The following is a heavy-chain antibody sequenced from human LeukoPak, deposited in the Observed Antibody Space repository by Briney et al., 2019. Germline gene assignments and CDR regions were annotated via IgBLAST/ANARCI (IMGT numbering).Heavy chain of an antibody. CDR1: GGSISNYY. CDR3: ARNQAVAANRGAFDI. J-gene: IGHJ3*02. Sequence: SETLSLTCTVSGGSISNYYWSWIRQPPGKGLEWIGYIYYSGSTNYNPSLKSRVTISVDTSKNQFSLKLDSVTEKDTAMYYCARNQAVAANRGAFDIWGQGTMVTVSS. D-gene: IGHD6-19*01. CDR2: IYYSGST. V-gene: IGHV4-59*08.